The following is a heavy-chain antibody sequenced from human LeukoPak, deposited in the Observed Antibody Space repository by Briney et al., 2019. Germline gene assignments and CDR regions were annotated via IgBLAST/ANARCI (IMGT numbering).Heavy chain of an antibody. V-gene: IGHV4-59*11. CDR1: ADSITVHY. CDR2: ISHIGRT. J-gene: IGHJ3*02. Sequence: SQTLSLTCSVSADSITVHYLTWIRQPPGNGREWILYISHIGRTNYNPSLKSRVTTSVATSKNPFSLQLTSVTAADTALYYCARDRISITALDMWGQGTMVTVSS. D-gene: IGHD1-14*01. CDR3: ARDRISITALDM.